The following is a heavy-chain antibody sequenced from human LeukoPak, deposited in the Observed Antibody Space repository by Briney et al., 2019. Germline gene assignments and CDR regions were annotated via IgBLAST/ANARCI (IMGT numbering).Heavy chain of an antibody. J-gene: IGHJ6*02. CDR2: ILASGSPT. CDR3: ANTGYCSGASCYSAPVYGMDV. Sequence: GGSLRLSCAASGFNFNSYTMNWVRQAPGKGLQWVANILASGSPTYYADSVKGRFIISRDNSKNTLYLEMNSLRAEDTAVYYCANTGYCSGASCYSAPVYGMDVWGQGTTVTVSS. CDR1: GFNFNSYT. V-gene: IGHV3-23*05. D-gene: IGHD2-15*01.